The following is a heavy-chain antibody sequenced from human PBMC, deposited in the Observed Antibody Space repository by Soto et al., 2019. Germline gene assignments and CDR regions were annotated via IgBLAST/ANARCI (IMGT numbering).Heavy chain of an antibody. CDR1: GGSISSGGYS. J-gene: IGHJ4*02. D-gene: IGHD3-10*01. Sequence: QLQLQESGSGLVKPSQTLSLTCAVSGGSISSGGYSWSWIRQPPGKGLEWIGYIYHSGSTYYNPTLKSRVTISVDRSKNPCSLKLSSVTAADTAVYDCAMGRWLPFDYWGQGTLVTVSS. V-gene: IGHV4-30-2*01. CDR3: AMGRWLPFDY. CDR2: IYHSGST.